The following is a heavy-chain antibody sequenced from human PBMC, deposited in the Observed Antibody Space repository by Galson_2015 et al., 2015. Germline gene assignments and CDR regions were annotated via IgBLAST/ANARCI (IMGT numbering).Heavy chain of an antibody. V-gene: IGHV3-66*02. CDR1: GFTVSSNY. CDR2: IYSGGST. D-gene: IGHD3-10*01. CDR3: ARVGYYGSGGKGEYYFDY. Sequence: SLRLSCAASGFTVSSNYMSWVRQAPGKGLEWVSVIYSGGSTYYADSVKGRFTISRDNSKNTLYLQMNSLRAEDTAVYYCARVGYYGSGGKGEYYFDYWGQGTLVTVSS. J-gene: IGHJ4*02.